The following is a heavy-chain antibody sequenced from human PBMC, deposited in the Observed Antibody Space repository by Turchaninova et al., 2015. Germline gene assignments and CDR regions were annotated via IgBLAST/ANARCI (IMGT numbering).Heavy chain of an antibody. CDR1: SGSIRCSY. V-gene: IGHV4-59*01. Sequence: QVQLQESGPGLVKPSETLSLTCTVSSGSIRCSYWSWIRQPPGKRLEYIGYIFYSGSTNYNPSLKSRVTMSVDTSKNQFSLKLSSVTTADTAVYYCARDRYGYPSEHWGPGTLVTVSS. D-gene: IGHD6-25*01. CDR3: ARDRYGYPSEH. J-gene: IGHJ4*02. CDR2: IFYSGST.